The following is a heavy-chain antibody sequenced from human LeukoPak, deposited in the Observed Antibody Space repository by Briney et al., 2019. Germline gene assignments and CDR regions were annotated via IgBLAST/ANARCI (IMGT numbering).Heavy chain of an antibody. V-gene: IGHV1-18*04. CDR1: GHTFINYA. CDR2: ISAYNENT. CDR3: ARGGDYDSGDYYFDY. J-gene: IGHJ4*02. D-gene: IGHD4-17*01. Sequence: GNVASNASGHTFINYAIRWVRQAPGQGLEWMGCISAYNENTKYVQKLQGRVTMTTDTSTSTDYMELRSMKSDDTAMYYCARGGDYDSGDYYFDYWGQGALVTVSS.